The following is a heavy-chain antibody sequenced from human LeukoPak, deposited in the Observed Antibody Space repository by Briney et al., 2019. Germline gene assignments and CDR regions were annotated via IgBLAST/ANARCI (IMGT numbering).Heavy chain of an antibody. CDR3: ARGKPSYGSGTYYRPLEPNYMDV. CDR2: ISYDGSNK. J-gene: IGHJ6*03. CDR1: GFTFSSYG. D-gene: IGHD3-10*01. Sequence: GRSLRLSCAASGFTFSSYGMHWVRQAPGKGLEWVAVISYDGSNKYYADSVKGRFTISRDNTKNSLYLQMNSLRAEDTAVYYCARGKPSYGSGTYYRPLEPNYMDVWGKGTTVTVSS. V-gene: IGHV3-30*03.